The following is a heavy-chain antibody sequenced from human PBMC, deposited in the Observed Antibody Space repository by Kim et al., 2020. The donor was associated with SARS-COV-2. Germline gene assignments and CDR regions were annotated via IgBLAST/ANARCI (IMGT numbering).Heavy chain of an antibody. V-gene: IGHV3-23*01. D-gene: IGHD3-10*01. Sequence: GGSLRLSCAASRFTFNSYAMNWVRQAPGKGLEWVAATSGSGSSTYYADSVKGRFTISRDNSQNTLYLQMNSLRPEDTAVYYCAKGPAFYYGSGPDSNLDYWGQGTLVTVSS. J-gene: IGHJ4*02. CDR3: AKGPAFYYGSGPDSNLDY. CDR1: RFTFNSYA. CDR2: TSGSGSST.